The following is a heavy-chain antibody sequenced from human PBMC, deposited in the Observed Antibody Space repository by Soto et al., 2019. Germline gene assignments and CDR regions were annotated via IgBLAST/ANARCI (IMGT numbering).Heavy chain of an antibody. CDR3: ARGPTYLGGKVVPGGRSYYMDV. Sequence: SETLSLTCAVYGGSFSGYYWSWIRQPPGKGLEWIGEINHSGSTNYNPSLKSRVTISVDTSKNQFSLKLSSVTAADTAVYYCARGPTYLGGKVVPGGRSYYMDVWGKGTTVTVSS. D-gene: IGHD2-2*01. CDR1: GGSFSGYY. V-gene: IGHV4-34*01. J-gene: IGHJ6*03. CDR2: INHSGST.